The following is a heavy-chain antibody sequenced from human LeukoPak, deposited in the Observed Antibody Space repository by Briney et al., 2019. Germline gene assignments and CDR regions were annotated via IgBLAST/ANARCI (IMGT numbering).Heavy chain of an antibody. CDR2: IIGDGGST. V-gene: IGHV3-23*01. Sequence: GGSLRLSCAASGFAFSTYAMSWVRQAPGKGLEWVSTIIGDGGSTYYADSVKGRFTISRDNSKNTLYLQMNSLRAEDTAVYYCAKRTSHSFAYWGQGTLVTVSS. CDR3: AKRTSHSFAY. CDR1: GFAFSTYA. J-gene: IGHJ4*02.